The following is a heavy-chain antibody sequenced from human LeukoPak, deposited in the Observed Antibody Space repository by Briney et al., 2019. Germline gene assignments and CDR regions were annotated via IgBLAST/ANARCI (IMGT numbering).Heavy chain of an antibody. J-gene: IGHJ4*02. CDR1: GFTFSTYW. V-gene: IGHV3-7*01. Sequence: PGGSLRLSCAASGFTFSTYWMSWVRQAPGKGLEWVANIKQDGSEKYYVDSVKGRFTISRDNAKNSLYLQMNSLRAEDPAMYYCARDSAGNDYWGQGTLVTVS. D-gene: IGHD6-13*01. CDR3: ARDSAGNDY. CDR2: IKQDGSEK.